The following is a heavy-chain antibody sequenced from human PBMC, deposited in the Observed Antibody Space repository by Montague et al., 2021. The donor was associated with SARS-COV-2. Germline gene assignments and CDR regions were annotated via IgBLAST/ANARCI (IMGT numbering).Heavy chain of an antibody. CDR1: GFTFSFYW. CDR2: IKQDGSEK. D-gene: IGHD6-13*01. J-gene: IGHJ4*02. V-gene: IGHV3-7*01. Sequence: SLRLSCAASGFTFSFYWMSWVRQAPGEGLEWEANIKQDGSEKYYVDSVKGRFTISRDNAKDSLYLQMNSLRAEDTAVYYCARVPSSSWYFEYWGLGTLVTVSS. CDR3: ARVPSSSWYFEY.